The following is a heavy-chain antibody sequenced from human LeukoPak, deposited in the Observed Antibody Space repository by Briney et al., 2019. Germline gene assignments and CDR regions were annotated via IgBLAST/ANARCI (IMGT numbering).Heavy chain of an antibody. Sequence: GGSLRLSCAASGFTFDDYAMHWVRQAPGKGVEWVSLISWDGGSTYYADSVKGRFTISRDNSKTSLYLQMNSLRAEDTALYYCAKDMRPYYYYYYMDVWGKGTTVTVSS. CDR2: ISWDGGST. J-gene: IGHJ6*03. CDR3: AKDMRPYYYYYYMDV. V-gene: IGHV3-43D*03. CDR1: GFTFDDYA.